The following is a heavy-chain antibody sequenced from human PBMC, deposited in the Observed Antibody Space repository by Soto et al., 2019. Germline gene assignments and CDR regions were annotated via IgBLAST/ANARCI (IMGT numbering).Heavy chain of an antibody. CDR3: VKDALIGYTYAYTS. CDR2: ISGSGGNT. D-gene: IGHD5-18*01. V-gene: IGHV3-23*01. Sequence: EVQLLESGGGLVQPGGSLRLSCAASGFTFSSYAMSWVRQAPGKGLEWVSFISGSGGNTYYADSVKGRFAISRLNSKNTLFLQMDSLRVEDTAIYYCVKDALIGYTYAYTSWGQGTQVTVSS. CDR1: GFTFSSYA. J-gene: IGHJ5*02.